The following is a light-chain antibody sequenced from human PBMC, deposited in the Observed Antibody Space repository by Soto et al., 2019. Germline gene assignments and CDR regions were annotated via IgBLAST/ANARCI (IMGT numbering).Light chain of an antibody. CDR3: QQSLSSPLT. CDR1: QNIGKY. V-gene: IGKV1-39*01. CDR2: ATS. Sequence: DIQITQSPPHLSASVADRVTFACLPSQNIGKYLDWYQQRPGKAPTALIHATSTLQSGVSSRFSGSGSDTEFTLTITSLQPEDFATYFCQQSLSSPLTFGGGTKVDIK. J-gene: IGKJ4*01.